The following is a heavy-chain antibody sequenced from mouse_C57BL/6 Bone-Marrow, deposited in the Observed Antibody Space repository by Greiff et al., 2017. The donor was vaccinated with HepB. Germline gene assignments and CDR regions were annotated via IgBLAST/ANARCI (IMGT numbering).Heavy chain of an antibody. D-gene: IGHD4-1*01. V-gene: IGHV5-16*01. J-gene: IGHJ3*01. CDR3: ARELGRGGFAY. CDR1: GFTFSDYY. Sequence: EVKVVESEGGLVQPGSSMKLSCTASGFTFSDYYMAWVRQVPEKGLEWVANINYDGSSTYSLDSLKSRFIISRDNAKNILYLQMSSLKSADTATYYCARELGRGGFAYWGQGTLVTVSA. CDR2: INYDGSST.